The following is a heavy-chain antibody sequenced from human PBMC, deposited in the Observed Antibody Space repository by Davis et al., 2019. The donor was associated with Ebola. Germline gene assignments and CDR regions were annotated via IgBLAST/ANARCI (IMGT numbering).Heavy chain of an antibody. V-gene: IGHV3-30*02. CDR2: VRSHGSDD. D-gene: IGHD2-21*02. CDR1: GFTFNIFD. CDR3: ARDSDDYCFDY. Sequence: AGSLRLSCAASGFTFNIFDMPWVRQVPGRGLEWVAFVRSHGSDDHYADSVKDRFTISRDNSKNTLYLQMNSLRPEDTAVYYCARDSDDYCFDYWGQGTLVTVSS. J-gene: IGHJ4*02.